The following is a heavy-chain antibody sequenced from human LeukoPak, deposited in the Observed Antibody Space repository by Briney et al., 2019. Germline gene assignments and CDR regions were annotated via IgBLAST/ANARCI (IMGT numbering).Heavy chain of an antibody. Sequence: SVKVSCKATGCTFRRYVFRWLGPPAGKGLAGMGRIIPIFRTANYAQKLQGRVTITTDESTSTAYMELSSLRSEDTAVYYCALDIVATIGQYNWFDPWGQGTLVTVSS. J-gene: IGHJ5*02. CDR2: IIPIFRTA. CDR3: ALDIVATIGQYNWFDP. V-gene: IGHV1-69*05. D-gene: IGHD5-12*01. CDR1: GCTFRRYV.